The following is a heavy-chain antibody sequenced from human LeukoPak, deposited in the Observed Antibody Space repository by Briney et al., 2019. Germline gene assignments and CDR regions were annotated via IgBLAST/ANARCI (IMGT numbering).Heavy chain of an antibody. V-gene: IGHV3-48*03. CDR1: GFTFSSYP. D-gene: IGHD6-13*01. CDR3: ARRAAAGHLDGFDI. Sequence: GGSLRLSCAASGFTFSSYPMNWVRQAPGRGLEWVSYISGSDNTRSYADSVKGRFTISRDNAKSSLSLQMNSLRAKDTAVYYCARRAAAGHLDGFDIWGQGTLITVSS. CDR2: ISGSDNTR. J-gene: IGHJ3*02.